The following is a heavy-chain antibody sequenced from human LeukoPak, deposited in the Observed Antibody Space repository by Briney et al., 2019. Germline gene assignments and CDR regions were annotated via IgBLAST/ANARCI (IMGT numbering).Heavy chain of an antibody. J-gene: IGHJ4*02. CDR3: ARSSSGYYYWDY. CDR2: INAGNGNT. D-gene: IGHD3-22*01. CDR1: GYTFAKHA. V-gene: IGHV1-3*01. Sequence: ASVKVSCKASGYTFAKHAIHWVRQAPGQKLEWMGWINAGNGNTKYSQKFQGRVTITRDTSASTAYMELSSLRSEDTAVYYCARSSSGYYYWDYWGQGTLVTVSS.